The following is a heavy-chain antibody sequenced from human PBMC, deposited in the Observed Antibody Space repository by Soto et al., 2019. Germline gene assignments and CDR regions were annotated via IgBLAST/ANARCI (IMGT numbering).Heavy chain of an antibody. CDR2: IYYSGSA. V-gene: IGHV4-59*12. CDR1: GGSISSYY. CDR3: ARDYYGMDV. Sequence: KTSETLSLTCTVSGGSISSYYWSWIRQPPGKGLEWIGYIYYSGSAYYNPSLKSRVTISVDRSKNQFSLNLTSVTAADTAVYYCARDYYGMDVWGQGTTVTVSS. J-gene: IGHJ6*02.